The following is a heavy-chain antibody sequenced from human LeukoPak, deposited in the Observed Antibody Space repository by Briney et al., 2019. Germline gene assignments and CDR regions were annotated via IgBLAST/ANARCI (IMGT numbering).Heavy chain of an antibody. CDR3: ARVRIGQQLDKYYYYAMDV. Sequence: ASVKVSCKASGYTFTGYYMHWVRQAPGQGLEWMGWINPNSGGTNYGQKSQGRVTMTTDTSISTAYMEVSRLRSDDTAVYYCARVRIGQQLDKYYYYAMDVWGQGTTVTVSS. CDR2: INPNSGGT. D-gene: IGHD6-13*01. J-gene: IGHJ6*02. CDR1: GYTFTGYY. V-gene: IGHV1-2*02.